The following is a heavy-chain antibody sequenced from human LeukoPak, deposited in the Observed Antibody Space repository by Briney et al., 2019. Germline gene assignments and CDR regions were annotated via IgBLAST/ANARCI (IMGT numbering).Heavy chain of an antibody. CDR1: GFTFSDYY. V-gene: IGHV3-23*01. Sequence: GGSLRLSCAASGFTFSDYYMSWIRQAPGKGLEWVSAISGSGGSTYYADSVKGRFTISRDNSKNTLYLQMNSLRAEDTAVYYCAKETSIAVAGNPGPWGQGTLVTVSS. D-gene: IGHD6-19*01. J-gene: IGHJ5*02. CDR3: AKETSIAVAGNPGP. CDR2: ISGSGGST.